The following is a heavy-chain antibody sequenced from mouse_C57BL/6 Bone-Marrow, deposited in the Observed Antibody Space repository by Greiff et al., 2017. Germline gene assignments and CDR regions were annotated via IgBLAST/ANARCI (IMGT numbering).Heavy chain of an antibody. V-gene: IGHV14-4*01. D-gene: IGHD2-3*01. Sequence: VQLQQSGAELVRPGASVKLSCTASGFNIKDAYMHWVKQRPEQGLEWIGWIDPENGGTEYASKFKGKATITVDTSSNTAYLQLRRLTSEDTAVYDCTTGNDWFAYWDQGTLVTVSA. J-gene: IGHJ3*01. CDR3: TTGNDWFAY. CDR2: IDPENGGT. CDR1: GFNIKDAY.